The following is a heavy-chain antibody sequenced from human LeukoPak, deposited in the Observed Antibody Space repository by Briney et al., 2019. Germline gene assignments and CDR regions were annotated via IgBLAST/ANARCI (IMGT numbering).Heavy chain of an antibody. CDR3: ASALRGGENYYDSSGYYPH. V-gene: IGHV3-30*01. Sequence: HSGGSLRLSCAASGFTFSSYAMHWVRQAPGKGLAWVAVISYDGSNKYYADSVKGRFTISRDNSKNTLYLQMNSLRAEDTAVYYCASALRGGENYYDSSGYYPHWGQGTLVTVSS. CDR2: ISYDGSNK. D-gene: IGHD3-22*01. J-gene: IGHJ4*02. CDR1: GFTFSSYA.